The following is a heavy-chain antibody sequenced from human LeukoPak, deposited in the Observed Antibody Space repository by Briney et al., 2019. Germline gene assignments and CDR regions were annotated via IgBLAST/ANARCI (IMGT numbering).Heavy chain of an antibody. CDR1: GFTFSHYG. D-gene: IGHD3-9*01. CDR3: ARGWYYDILAGPQGADF. CDR2: IWYDGADK. J-gene: IGHJ4*02. V-gene: IGHV3-33*01. Sequence: PGRSLRLSCAASGFTFSHYGMHWVRQAPGKGLEWVAVIWYDGADKYYADSVKGRFTISRDDAKHTVHLQMNTLRAEDTAVYYCARGWYYDILAGPQGADFWGQGTLVTVSS.